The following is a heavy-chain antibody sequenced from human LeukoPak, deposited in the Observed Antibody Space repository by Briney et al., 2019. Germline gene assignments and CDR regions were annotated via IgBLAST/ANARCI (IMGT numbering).Heavy chain of an antibody. CDR3: TRYNNDRFDY. V-gene: IGHV3-33*03. J-gene: IGHJ4*02. D-gene: IGHD1-14*01. Sequence: PGGSLRLSCAGSGFTFGGYGMHWFRQTPGKGLEWVAVIAYDGSRALYADSVKGRFTISRDNSKNTLSVQMDDLIAEDTAVYYCTRYNNDRFDYWGQGTLVTVSS. CDR1: GFTFGGYG. CDR2: IAYDGSRA.